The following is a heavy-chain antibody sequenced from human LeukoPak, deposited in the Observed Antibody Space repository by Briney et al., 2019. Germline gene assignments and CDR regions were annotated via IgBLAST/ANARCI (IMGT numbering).Heavy chain of an antibody. V-gene: IGHV3-23*01. Sequence: PGGSLRLSCAASGFTFSSYAMSWVRQAPGKGLEWVSAISGSGGSTYYADSVKRRFPISRDNSKNTLYLQMNSLRAEDTAVYSCANSGRFGDDIFDYWGQGTLVTVSS. CDR2: ISGSGGST. D-gene: IGHD3-10*01. CDR1: GFTFSSYA. CDR3: ANSGRFGDDIFDY. J-gene: IGHJ4*02.